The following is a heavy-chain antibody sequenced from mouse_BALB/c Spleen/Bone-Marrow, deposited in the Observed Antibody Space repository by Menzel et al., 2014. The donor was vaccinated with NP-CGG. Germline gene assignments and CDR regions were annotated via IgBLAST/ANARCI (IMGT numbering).Heavy chain of an antibody. Sequence: EVKLVESGGGLVQPGGSLKLSCAASGFTFSSYTMSWVRLTPGTRLEGVAYISNGGGITYYSDTVKGRFTISRDNAKNTLYLQMNSLKSEDTAMYYCARHYGSGVFYFDYWGQGTTLTFSS. V-gene: IGHV5-12-2*01. CDR3: ARHYGSGVFYFDY. D-gene: IGHD1-1*01. CDR2: ISNGGGIT. CDR1: GFTFSSYT. J-gene: IGHJ2*01.